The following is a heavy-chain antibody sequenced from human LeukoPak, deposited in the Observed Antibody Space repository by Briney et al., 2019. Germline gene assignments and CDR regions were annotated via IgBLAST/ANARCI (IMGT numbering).Heavy chain of an antibody. CDR3: ASVGSDYDYVWGSQTGY. V-gene: IGHV3-11*04. Sequence: PGGSLRLSCAASGFTFSDYYMSWIRQAPGKGLEWVSYISSSGSTIYYAGSVKGRFTISRDNAKNSLYLQMNSLRAEDTAVYYCASVGSDYDYVWGSQTGYWGQGTLVTVSS. J-gene: IGHJ4*02. CDR1: GFTFSDYY. CDR2: ISSSGSTI. D-gene: IGHD3-16*01.